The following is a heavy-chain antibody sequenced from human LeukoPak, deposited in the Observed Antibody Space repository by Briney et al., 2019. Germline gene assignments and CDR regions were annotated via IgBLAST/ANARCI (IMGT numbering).Heavy chain of an antibody. V-gene: IGHV4-59*01. CDR1: GGSISSYY. J-gene: IGHJ4*02. D-gene: IGHD3-10*01. Sequence: SETLSLTCTVSGGSISSYYWSWIRQPPGKGLEWIGYIYYSGSTNYNPSLKSRVTISVDTSKNQFSLKLSSVTAAGTAVYYCARGGGSANDYWGQGTLVTVSS. CDR3: ARGGGSANDY. CDR2: IYYSGST.